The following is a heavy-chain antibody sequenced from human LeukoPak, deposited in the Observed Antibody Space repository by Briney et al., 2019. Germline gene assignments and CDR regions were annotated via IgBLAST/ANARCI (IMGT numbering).Heavy chain of an antibody. D-gene: IGHD2-2*01. V-gene: IGHV3-21*01. Sequence: GGSLRLSCAASGFTFSSYSMNWVRQAPGKGLEWVSSISSSSSYIYYADSVKGRFTISRDNAKNSLYLQMNSLRAEDTAVYYCAVNDGYCSSSSCPAFDYWGQGTLVTVSS. CDR2: ISSSSSYI. CDR3: AVNDGYCSSSSCPAFDY. J-gene: IGHJ4*02. CDR1: GFTFSSYS.